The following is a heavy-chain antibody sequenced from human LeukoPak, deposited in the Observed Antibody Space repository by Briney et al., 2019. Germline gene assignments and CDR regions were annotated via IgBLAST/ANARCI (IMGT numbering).Heavy chain of an antibody. CDR1: GYSISSGYY. J-gene: IGHJ5*02. CDR3: ARAKGSSLNWFDP. Sequence: SETLSLTCTVSGYSISSGYYWGWIRQPPGKGLEWIGYVYNSGSTNYNLSLKSRVTISVDTSKNQFSLKLSSVTAADTAVYYCARAKGSSLNWFDPWGQGTLVTVSS. D-gene: IGHD6-13*01. CDR2: VYNSGST. V-gene: IGHV4-38-2*02.